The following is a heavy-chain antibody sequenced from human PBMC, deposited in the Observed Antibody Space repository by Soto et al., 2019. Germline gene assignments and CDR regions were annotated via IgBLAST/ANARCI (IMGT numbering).Heavy chain of an antibody. J-gene: IGHJ4*02. D-gene: IGHD2-15*01. Sequence: GGSLRLSCAAYGFTFRTYAMNWVRQAPGKGLEWVAVIVGDASSIDYADSVKGRFTISRDNSKNIMYLQMTSLKVEDTATYFWAKDLRPDGRYDLDYWGQGTQVTVSS. CDR3: AKDLRPDGRYDLDY. CDR2: IVGDASSI. CDR1: GFTFRTYA. V-gene: IGHV3-23*03.